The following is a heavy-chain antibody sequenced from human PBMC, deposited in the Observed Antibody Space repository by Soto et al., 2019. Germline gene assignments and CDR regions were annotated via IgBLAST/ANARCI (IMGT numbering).Heavy chain of an antibody. CDR2: IIPILGIA. V-gene: IGHV1-69*02. J-gene: IGHJ4*02. CDR1: GGTFSSYT. CDR3: ARVGYGASS. Sequence: QVQLVQSGAEVKKPGSSVKVSCKASGGTFSSYTISWVRQAPGQGLEWMGRIIPILGIANYAQKFQGRATITADKSTSTAYMEMSSLRSEDTAAYYCARVGYGASSWGQGTLVTVSS. D-gene: IGHD4-17*01.